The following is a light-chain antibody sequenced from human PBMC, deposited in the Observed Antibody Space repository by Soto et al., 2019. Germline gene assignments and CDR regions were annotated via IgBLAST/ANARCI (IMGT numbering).Light chain of an antibody. V-gene: IGLV1-47*01. CDR2: GNN. J-gene: IGLJ2*01. CDR1: SSNIGGDY. CDR3: AAWDDSLSGVV. Sequence: QSAVTQPPSASGTPGQRVTISCSGRSSNIGGDYVCWYQQLPGTAPKLLIYGNNQRPSGVPDRFSGSKSGTSASLAISGLRSEDEADYYCAAWDDSLSGVVFGGGTKLTVL.